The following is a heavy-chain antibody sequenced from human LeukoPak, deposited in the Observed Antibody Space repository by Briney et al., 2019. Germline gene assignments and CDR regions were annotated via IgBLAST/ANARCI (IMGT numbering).Heavy chain of an antibody. J-gene: IGHJ4*02. CDR1: GGSISSGSYY. CDR3: TRKQGVEYYFDT. CDR2: IYTSGST. V-gene: IGHV4-61*02. D-gene: IGHD6-19*01. Sequence: SETLSLTCTVSGGSISSGSYYLSWLRQPAGKGLEWIGRIYTSGSTNYNPSLKSRVTISVDTFKNQFSLKLSSVTAADTAVYYCTRKQGVEYYFDTWGQGTLVTVSS.